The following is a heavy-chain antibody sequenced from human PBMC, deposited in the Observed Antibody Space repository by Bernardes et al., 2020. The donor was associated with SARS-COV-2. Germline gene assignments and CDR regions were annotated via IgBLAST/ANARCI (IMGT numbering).Heavy chain of an antibody. CDR3: AGSSCGIDCYIGGLRSLYYGVDV. J-gene: IGHJ6*02. CDR1: GGSISSSNYY. D-gene: IGHD2-21*02. V-gene: IGHV4-39*01. Sequence: SETLSLTCTVSGGSISSSNYYWGWIRQAPGKGLEWVGSIYSSGNSYYSPSLQSRVTRSVYTSKKQFSLRRRFVTAADTAVYYCAGSSCGIDCYIGGLRSLYYGVDVWGRGFMVTVSS. CDR2: IYSSGNS.